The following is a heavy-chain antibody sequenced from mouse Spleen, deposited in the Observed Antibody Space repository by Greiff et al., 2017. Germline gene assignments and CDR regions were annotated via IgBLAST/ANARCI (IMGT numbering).Heavy chain of an antibody. CDR2: IWSGGST. D-gene: IGHD2-4*01. Sequence: QVHVKQSGPGLVQPSQSLSITCTVSGFSLTSYGVHWVRQSPGKGLEWLGVIWSGGSTDYNAAFISRLSISKDNSKSQVFFKMNSLQADDTAIYYCASSIYYDYDVPFAYWGQGTLVTVSA. CDR1: GFSLTSYG. CDR3: ASSIYYDYDVPFAY. J-gene: IGHJ3*01. V-gene: IGHV2-2*01.